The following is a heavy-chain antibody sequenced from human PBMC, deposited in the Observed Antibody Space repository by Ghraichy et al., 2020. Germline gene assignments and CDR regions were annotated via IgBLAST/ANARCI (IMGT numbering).Heavy chain of an antibody. V-gene: IGHV3-7*01. Sequence: GGSLRLSCAASGFTFSNYWLIWVRQAPGKGLEWVANIDKDGSKTNYVDSVKGRFTISRDNAKNSLYLQMNSLRAEDTAVYYCTTYRSPTWSFFDYWGQGTLATVSS. D-gene: IGHD1-26*01. CDR3: TTYRSPTWSFFDY. CDR2: IDKDGSKT. CDR1: GFTFSNYW. J-gene: IGHJ4*02.